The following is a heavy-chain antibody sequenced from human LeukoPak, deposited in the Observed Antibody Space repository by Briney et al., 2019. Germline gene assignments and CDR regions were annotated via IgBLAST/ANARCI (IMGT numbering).Heavy chain of an antibody. CDR3: AKDISSSGEDY. CDR2: ISESGVST. CDR1: GFTFSSYA. J-gene: IGHJ4*02. V-gene: IGHV3-23*01. D-gene: IGHD6-19*01. Sequence: GGSLGLSCAASGFTFSSYAMSWVRQAPGKGLEWVSAISESGVSTYYADSVKGRFTVSRDNSKNSLYLQMNSLRTEDTALYYCAKDISSSGEDYWGQGTLVTVSS.